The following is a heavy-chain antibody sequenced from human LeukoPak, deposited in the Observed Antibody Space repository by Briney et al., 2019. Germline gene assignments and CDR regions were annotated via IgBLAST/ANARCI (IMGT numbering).Heavy chain of an antibody. CDR3: AKDKTAGTTGPGGDAFDI. J-gene: IGHJ3*02. CDR2: ISWNSGSI. D-gene: IGHD1-1*01. CDR1: GFTFDDYA. Sequence: PGRSLRLSCAASGFTFDDYAMHWVRQAPGKGLEWVSGISWNSGSIGYADSVKGRFTISRDNAKNSLYLQMNSLRAEDMTSYYCAKDKTAGTTGPGGDAFDIWGQGTMVTVSS. V-gene: IGHV3-9*03.